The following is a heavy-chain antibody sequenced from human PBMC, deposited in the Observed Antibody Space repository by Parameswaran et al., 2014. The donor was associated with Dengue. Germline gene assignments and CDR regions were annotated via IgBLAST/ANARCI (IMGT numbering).Heavy chain of an antibody. CDR3: ARERWSDF. CDR2: INSSSNVI. V-gene: IGHV3-48*02. D-gene: IGHD3-3*01. Sequence: VRQAPGKGLEWIAYINSSSNVIYYADSVKGRFTISRDNAKKSLYLQMDSLRDEDTAVYFCARERWSDFWGQGNPGHRLL. J-gene: IGHJ4*02.